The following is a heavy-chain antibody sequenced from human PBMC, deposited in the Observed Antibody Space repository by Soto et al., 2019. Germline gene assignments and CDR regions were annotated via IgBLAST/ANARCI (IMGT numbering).Heavy chain of an antibody. D-gene: IGHD5-12*01. J-gene: IGHJ6*02. CDR1: GGSISSYY. V-gene: IGHV4-59*01. CDR3: ARVLEVATINYYYYGMDV. CDR2: IYYSGST. Sequence: PSETLSLTCPVSGGSISSYYWSWIRQPPGKGLEWIGYIYYSGSTNYNPSLKSRVTISVDTSKNQFSLKLSSVTAADTAVYYCARVLEVATINYYYYGMDVWGQGTTVTVSS.